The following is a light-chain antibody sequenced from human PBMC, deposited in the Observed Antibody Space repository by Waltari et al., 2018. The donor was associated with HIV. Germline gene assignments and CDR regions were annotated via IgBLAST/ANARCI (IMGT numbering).Light chain of an antibody. V-gene: IGLV2-8*01. J-gene: IGLJ2*01. CDR3: SSYAGSTVI. Sequence: QSALTQPPSASGSPGQSVTISCTGTSTDVGAYNYVSWYQQHSGEAPKLIIYEVTKRPPGVPYRFSAPNPCNTASLTVSGLQAEDEADFSCSSYAGSTVIFGGGTKLTVL. CDR1: STDVGAYNY. CDR2: EVT.